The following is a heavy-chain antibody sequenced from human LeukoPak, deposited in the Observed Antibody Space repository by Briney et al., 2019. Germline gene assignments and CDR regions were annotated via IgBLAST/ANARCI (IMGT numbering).Heavy chain of an antibody. V-gene: IGHV3-74*01. CDR1: GFTFSSYW. J-gene: IGHJ6*02. Sequence: PGGSLRLSCVASGFTFSSYWMHWVRQDPRKGLVWVSRINGDGRNINYADSVRGRFTISRDNAKNTLYLQMNTLRVEDTAVYYCASLPAAMHHYYYYGMDVWGQGTTVTVSS. D-gene: IGHD2-2*01. CDR2: INGDGRNI. CDR3: ASLPAAMHHYYYYGMDV.